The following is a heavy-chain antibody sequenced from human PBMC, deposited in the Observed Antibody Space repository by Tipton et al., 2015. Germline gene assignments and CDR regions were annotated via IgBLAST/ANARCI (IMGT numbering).Heavy chain of an antibody. CDR1: GGSISSEY. J-gene: IGHJ3*01. Sequence: TLSLTCTVSGGSISSEYWSWIRQPPGKGLEWIGYVFYTGSTYYNPSLKSRVSVSVDTTENQFSLRLTAVTAADTAVYYCAVAMTHGNDAFDVWGPGTMVIVSS. V-gene: IGHV4-59*01. CDR3: AVAMTHGNDAFDV. D-gene: IGHD2-15*01. CDR2: VFYTGST.